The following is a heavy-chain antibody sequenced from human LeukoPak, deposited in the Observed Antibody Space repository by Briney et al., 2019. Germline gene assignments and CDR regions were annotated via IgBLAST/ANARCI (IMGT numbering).Heavy chain of an antibody. V-gene: IGHV3-74*01. J-gene: IGHJ5*02. CDR1: GFTFSSHW. D-gene: IGHD1-14*01. CDR3: ATPGGRLAPP. CDR2: INSDGSST. Sequence: GGSLRLSCAASGFTFSSHWMHWVRQAPGKGLVWVSRINSDGSSTTYADSVKGRFTISRDNAKNTLYLQMNSLRAEDTAVYYCATPGGRLAPPWGQGTLVTASS.